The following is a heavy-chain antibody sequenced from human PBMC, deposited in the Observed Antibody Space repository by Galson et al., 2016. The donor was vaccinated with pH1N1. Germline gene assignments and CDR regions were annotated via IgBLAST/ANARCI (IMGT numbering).Heavy chain of an antibody. CDR2: MNPNNDNA. Sequence: SVKVSCKASGYTLTSYDINWVRQATGQGLEWMGWMNPNNDNADYAPKFQGRVTLTRNASINTAYMELSSLTSEYTAVYYCARGPVYWYFDLWGRGTPVIVSS. V-gene: IGHV1-8*01. J-gene: IGHJ2*01. CDR1: GYTLTSYD. CDR3: ARGPVYWYFDL.